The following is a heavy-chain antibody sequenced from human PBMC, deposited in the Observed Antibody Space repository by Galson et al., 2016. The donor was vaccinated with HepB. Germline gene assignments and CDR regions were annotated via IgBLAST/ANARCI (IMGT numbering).Heavy chain of an antibody. CDR3: ARDMYTTVRDY. Sequence: SLRLSCAASGFTFKSYWLSWIRQAPGKGLERVANIKEDGSVKNYVDSVRGRFTISRDNAKNSLYLQMNNLRAEDTAVYYCARDMYTTVRDYWGQGTLVTVSS. D-gene: IGHD4-17*01. V-gene: IGHV3-7*01. CDR2: IKEDGSVK. J-gene: IGHJ4*02. CDR1: GFTFKSYW.